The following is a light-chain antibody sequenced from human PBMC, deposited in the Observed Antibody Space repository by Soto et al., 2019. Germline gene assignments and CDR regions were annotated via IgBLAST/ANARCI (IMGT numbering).Light chain of an antibody. CDR2: DVT. Sequence: QSVLTQPASVSGSPGQSITISCTGTSSDVGGYKYVSWYQQHPDEAPKLIIYDVTNRPSGISNRFSGSKSGNTASLTISGLQAEDEADYYCSSYTSSSSYVFGTGTNATVL. J-gene: IGLJ1*01. V-gene: IGLV2-14*01. CDR3: SSYTSSSSYV. CDR1: SSDVGGYKY.